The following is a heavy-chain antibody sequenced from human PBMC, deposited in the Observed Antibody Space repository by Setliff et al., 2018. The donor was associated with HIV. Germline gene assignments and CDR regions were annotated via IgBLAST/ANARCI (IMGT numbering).Heavy chain of an antibody. V-gene: IGHV4-61*05. Sequence: PSETLSLTCTVSGGSISSSSYYWGWIRQPPGKGLEWIGHIYASGSTKYNPSLESRVTMSVDTSRTQFSLKLRSVTAADTAVYYCARVGASGVPSTMDYYYYMDVWGKGTTVTVSS. J-gene: IGHJ6*03. D-gene: IGHD3-10*01. CDR3: ARVGASGVPSTMDYYYYMDV. CDR2: IYASGST. CDR1: GGSISSSSYY.